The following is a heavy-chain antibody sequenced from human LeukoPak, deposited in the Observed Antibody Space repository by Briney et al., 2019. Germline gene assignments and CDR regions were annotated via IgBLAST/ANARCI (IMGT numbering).Heavy chain of an antibody. V-gene: IGHV3-7*01. CDR1: GFTFSSYW. CDR2: IKQDGSEK. D-gene: IGHD3-16*01. CDR3: ARVYNFLVGDYDYVWGSPAMYYFDY. J-gene: IGHJ4*02. Sequence: PGGSLRLSCVASGFTFSSYWMSWFRQAPGKGLEWVANIKQDGSEKYYVDSVKGRFTISRDNAKNSLYLQMNRLRAEDTAVYYCARVYNFLVGDYDYVWGSPAMYYFDYWGQGTLVTVSS.